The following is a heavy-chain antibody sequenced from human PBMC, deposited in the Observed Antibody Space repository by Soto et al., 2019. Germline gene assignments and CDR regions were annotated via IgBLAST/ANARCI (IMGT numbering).Heavy chain of an antibody. V-gene: IGHV3-23*01. Sequence: EVQLLESGGGLVQPGGSLRLSCAASGFTFSSYAMSWVRQAPGKGLEWVSAISGSGGSTYYADSVKGQFTISRDNSKNTLYLQMNSLRAEDTAVYYCAKLGGRPYYFDYWGQGTLVTVSS. CDR1: GFTFSSYA. CDR3: AKLGGRPYYFDY. D-gene: IGHD3-3*01. J-gene: IGHJ4*02. CDR2: ISGSGGST.